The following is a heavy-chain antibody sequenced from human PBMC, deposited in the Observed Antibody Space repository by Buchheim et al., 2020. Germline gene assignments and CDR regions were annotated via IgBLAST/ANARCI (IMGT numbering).Heavy chain of an antibody. CDR2: ISYDGSNK. CDR3: ASVSSSWFDY. Sequence: QVQLVESGGGVVQPGRSLRLSCAASGFTFSSYAMHWVRQAPGKGLEWVAVISYDGSNKYYADSVKGRFTISRDNSKNTLYLQMNSLRAEDTAVYYCASVSSSWFDYWGQGTL. CDR1: GFTFSSYA. J-gene: IGHJ4*02. V-gene: IGHV3-30-3*01. D-gene: IGHD6-13*01.